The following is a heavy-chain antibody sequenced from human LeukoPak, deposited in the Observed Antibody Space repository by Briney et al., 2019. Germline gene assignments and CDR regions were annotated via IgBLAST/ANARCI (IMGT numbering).Heavy chain of an antibody. V-gene: IGHV1-46*01. CDR1: VYTFTSYD. CDR3: ARESGYSGFDY. CDR2: INPSGGST. Sequence: GASVKVSCKASVYTFTSYDINWVRHAPGQGLEWMGIINPSGGSTSYAQKFQGRVTMTRDMSTSTVYMELSSLRSEDTAVYYCARESGYSGFDYWGQGTLVTVSS. D-gene: IGHD1-26*01. J-gene: IGHJ4*02.